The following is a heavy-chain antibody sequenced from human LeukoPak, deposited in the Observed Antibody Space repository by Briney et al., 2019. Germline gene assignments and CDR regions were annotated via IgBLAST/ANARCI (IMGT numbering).Heavy chain of an antibody. V-gene: IGHV3-23*01. D-gene: IGHD3-10*01. CDR1: GFTFSNYA. CDR3: ANYYGSGSYYNPMDY. J-gene: IGHJ4*02. CDR2: ISGSGGNT. Sequence: AGGSLRLSCAASGFTFSNYAMSWVRQAPGKGLEWVSTISGSGGNTYYADSVKGRFTISRDNSKNTLHLQMNSLRAEDTAVYYCANYYGSGSYYNPMDYWGQGTLVTVSS.